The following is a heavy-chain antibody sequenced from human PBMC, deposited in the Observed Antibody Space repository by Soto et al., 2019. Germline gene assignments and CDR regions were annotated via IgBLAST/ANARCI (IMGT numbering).Heavy chain of an antibody. J-gene: IGHJ4*02. CDR3: ARVNGGYVSLDY. Sequence: SETLSLTCTVFGGSVSSGSYYWSWIRQPPGKGLEWIGYIYYSGSTNYNPSLKSRVTISVDTSKNQFSLKLSSVTAADTAVYYCARVNGGYVSLDYWGQGTLLTVSS. CDR2: IYYSGST. V-gene: IGHV4-61*01. CDR1: GGSVSSGSYY. D-gene: IGHD5-12*01.